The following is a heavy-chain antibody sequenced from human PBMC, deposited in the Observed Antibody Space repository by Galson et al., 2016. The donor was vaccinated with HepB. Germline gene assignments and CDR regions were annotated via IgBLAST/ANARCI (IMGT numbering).Heavy chain of an antibody. V-gene: IGHV1-18*01. CDR2: ISTYTGET. D-gene: IGHD1-7*01. CDR3: ARDGIFNGNYFFDH. Sequence: SVKVSCKASGYSFSNHGISWVRQAPGQGLEWMGWISTYTGETNYAQKFQGRVTMITDTSTSTAYMDLRSLRSDDPAVYYWARDGIFNGNYFFDHWGQGTLVTVSS. CDR1: GYSFSNHG. J-gene: IGHJ4*02.